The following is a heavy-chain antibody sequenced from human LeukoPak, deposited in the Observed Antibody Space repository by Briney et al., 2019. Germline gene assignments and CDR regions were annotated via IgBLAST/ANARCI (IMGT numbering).Heavy chain of an antibody. J-gene: IGHJ4*02. CDR3: ANWIGSSSRDY. Sequence: GGSLRLSCAASGFTFSTYAMTWVRQAPGKGLEWVSGINSNGDEIYYADSVRGRFTISRDNSNNALYLQMDSLRAEDAAVYYCANWIGSSSRDYWGQGTLVTVSS. CDR1: GFTFSTYA. D-gene: IGHD6-6*01. CDR2: INSNGDEI. V-gene: IGHV3-23*01.